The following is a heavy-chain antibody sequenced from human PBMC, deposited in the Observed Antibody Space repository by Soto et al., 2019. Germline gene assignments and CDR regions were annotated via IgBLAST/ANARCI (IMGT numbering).Heavy chain of an antibody. CDR2: ISGSGGST. J-gene: IGHJ6*02. CDR1: GFTFSSYA. D-gene: IGHD2-2*01. CDR3: AKVGRIVVVPAARKVV. Sequence: EVQLLESGGGLVQPGGSLRLYCAASGFTFSSYAMSWVRQAPGKGLEWVSAISGSGGSTYYADSVKGRFTISRDNSKNTLYLQMNSLRAEDTAVYYCAKVGRIVVVPAARKVVWGQGTTVTVSS. V-gene: IGHV3-23*01.